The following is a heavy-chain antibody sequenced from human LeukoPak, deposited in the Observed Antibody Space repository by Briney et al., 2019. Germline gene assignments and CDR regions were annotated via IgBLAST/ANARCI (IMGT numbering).Heavy chain of an antibody. D-gene: IGHD1-26*01. CDR3: ARGSSWELPHFDY. Sequence: GGSLRLSCAASGFTFSSYWMSWVRQAPGKGLEWVANIKQDGSEKYHVDSVKGRFTISRDNAKNSLYLQMNSLRAEDTAVYYCARGSSWELPHFDYWGQGTLVTVSS. V-gene: IGHV3-7*01. J-gene: IGHJ4*02. CDR2: IKQDGSEK. CDR1: GFTFSSYW.